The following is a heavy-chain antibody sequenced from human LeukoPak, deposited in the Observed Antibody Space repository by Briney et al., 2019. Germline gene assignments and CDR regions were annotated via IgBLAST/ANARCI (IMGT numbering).Heavy chain of an antibody. V-gene: IGHV5-51*01. CDR1: GYSFTSYW. Sequence: GESLKISCKGSGYSFTSYWIGWVRQMPGKGLEWMGIIYPGDSDTRYSPSFQGQVTISADKSISTAYMELSRLRSDDTAVYYCARTKTYCNGGTCYLEYWGQGTLVTVSS. D-gene: IGHD2-15*01. J-gene: IGHJ4*02. CDR2: IYPGDSDT. CDR3: ARTKTYCNGGTCYLEY.